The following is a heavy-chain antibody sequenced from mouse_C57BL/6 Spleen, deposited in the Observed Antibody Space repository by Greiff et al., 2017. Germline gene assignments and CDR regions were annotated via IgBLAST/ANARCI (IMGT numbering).Heavy chain of an antibody. J-gene: IGHJ2*01. D-gene: IGHD2-3*01. V-gene: IGHV1-81*01. CDR1: GYTFTSYG. CDR3: ARWNDGYYLDY. CDR2: IYPRSGNT. Sequence: QVHVKQSGAELARPGASVKLSCKASGYTFTSYGISWVKQRTGQGLEWIGEIYPRSGNTYYNEKFKGKATLTADKSSSTAYMELRSLTSEDSAVYFCARWNDGYYLDYWGQGTTLTVSS.